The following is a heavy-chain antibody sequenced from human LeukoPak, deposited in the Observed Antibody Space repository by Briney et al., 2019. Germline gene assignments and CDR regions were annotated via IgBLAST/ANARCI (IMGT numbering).Heavy chain of an antibody. J-gene: IGHJ5*02. V-gene: IGHV3-23*01. CDR2: ISDSGGST. Sequence: GGSLRLSCVASGFTFSNYDMSWVRQAPGKGLEWVSTISDSGGSTHYADSVKGRFTISRDNSKNTLYLQMNSLRAEDTAVYYCARDEHTNWFWFAPWGQGTLVTVSS. D-gene: IGHD1-1*01. CDR1: GFTFSNYD. CDR3: ARDEHTNWFWFAP.